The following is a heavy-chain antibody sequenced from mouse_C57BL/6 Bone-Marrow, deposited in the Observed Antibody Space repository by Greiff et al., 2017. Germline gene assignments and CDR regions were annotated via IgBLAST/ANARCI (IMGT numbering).Heavy chain of an antibody. D-gene: IGHD1-1*01. Sequence: EVQLQQSGGGLVQPGGSMKLSCVASGFTFSNYWMNWVRQSPEKGLEWVAQIRLKSDNYATHYAESVKGRFTISRDDSKSSVYLQMNNLRAEDTGIYYCTVRLRYDFDYWGQGTTLTVSS. CDR1: GFTFSNYW. J-gene: IGHJ2*01. CDR2: IRLKSDNYAT. CDR3: TVRLRYDFDY. V-gene: IGHV6-3*01.